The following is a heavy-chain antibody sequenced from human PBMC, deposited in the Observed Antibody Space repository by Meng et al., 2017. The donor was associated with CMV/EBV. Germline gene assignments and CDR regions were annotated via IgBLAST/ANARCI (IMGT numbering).Heavy chain of an antibody. V-gene: IGHV3-9*01. CDR2: ISWNSGSI. CDR1: GFTFADYA. J-gene: IGHJ6*02. Sequence: GGSLRLSCAASGFTFADYAMHWVRQAPGKGLEWVSGISWNSGSIGYADSVKGRFTISRDNAKNSLYLQMNSLRAEDTALYYCAKDANDFWSGPRYYYGMDVWGQGTTVTVSS. D-gene: IGHD3-3*01. CDR3: AKDANDFWSGPRYYYGMDV.